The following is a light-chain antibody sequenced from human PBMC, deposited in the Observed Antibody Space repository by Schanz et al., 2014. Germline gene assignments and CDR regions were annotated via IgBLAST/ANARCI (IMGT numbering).Light chain of an antibody. V-gene: IGKV1-33*01. J-gene: IGKJ1*01. CDR3: QQYDNLPWT. CDR2: DAS. Sequence: DIQMTQSPSSLSASVGARVTITCQASQGISKYLHWYQQKPGKAPKLLICDASNLETGVPSRFSGSGSGTDFTFTITSLQPEDIATYYCQQYDNLPWTFGQGTKVDIK. CDR1: QGISKY.